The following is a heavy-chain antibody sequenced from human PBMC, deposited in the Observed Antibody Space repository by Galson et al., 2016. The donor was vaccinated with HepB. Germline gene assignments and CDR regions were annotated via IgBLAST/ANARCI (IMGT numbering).Heavy chain of an antibody. CDR1: GFTFNSCA. CDR2: ISSDSSGR. V-gene: IGHV3-23*01. Sequence: SLRLSCAASGFTFNSCAMSWVRQIPGKGPEWVSTISSDSSGRHYTGSVEGRFTISRDDFTNTLHLQMNNLRADDTAVYYCAQDASSIPVFDRWGQGTSVTVSS. CDR3: AQDASSIPVFDR. J-gene: IGHJ4*02. D-gene: IGHD2-2*01.